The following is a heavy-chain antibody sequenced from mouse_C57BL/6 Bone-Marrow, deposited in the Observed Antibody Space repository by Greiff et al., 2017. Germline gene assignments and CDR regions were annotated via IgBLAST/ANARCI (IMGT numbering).Heavy chain of an antibody. Sequence: EVQLQQSGPELVKPGASVKISCKASGYTFTDYYMNWVKQSHGKSLEWIGDINPNNGGTSYNQKFKGKATLTVDKSSSTAYMELRSLTSEDSAVYYCARSVYDYDEGTWFAYWGQGTLVTVSA. V-gene: IGHV1-26*01. CDR3: ARSVYDYDEGTWFAY. CDR2: INPNNGGT. D-gene: IGHD2-4*01. CDR1: GYTFTDYY. J-gene: IGHJ3*01.